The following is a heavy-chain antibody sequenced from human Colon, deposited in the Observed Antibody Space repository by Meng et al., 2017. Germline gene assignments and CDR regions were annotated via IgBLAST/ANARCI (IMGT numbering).Heavy chain of an antibody. CDR3: AIGPWELDY. Sequence: QLQLQESGPGLVKPSATLSLTCAVSGGSISSGDWWSWVRQPPGKGLEWIAEIDHTGNTNYNPSLKSRVTISVDKSKNQFSLKLSFMTAADTAVYYCAIGPWELDYWGQGLLVTVSS. CDR1: GGSISSGDW. J-gene: IGHJ4*02. V-gene: IGHV4-4*02. CDR2: IDHTGNT. D-gene: IGHD1-26*01.